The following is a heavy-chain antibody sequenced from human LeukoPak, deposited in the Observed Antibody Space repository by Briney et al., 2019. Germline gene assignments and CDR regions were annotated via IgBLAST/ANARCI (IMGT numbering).Heavy chain of an antibody. D-gene: IGHD6-19*01. J-gene: IGHJ6*02. Sequence: GGSLRLSCAASGFTFSSYGMHWVRQAPGKGLEWVAVIWYDGSNKYYADSVKGRFTISRDNSKNTLYLQMNSLRAEDTAVYYCARTIAVAARYYYYYGMDVWGQGTTVTVSS. CDR2: IWYDGSNK. CDR1: GFTFSSYG. CDR3: ARTIAVAARYYYYYGMDV. V-gene: IGHV3-33*01.